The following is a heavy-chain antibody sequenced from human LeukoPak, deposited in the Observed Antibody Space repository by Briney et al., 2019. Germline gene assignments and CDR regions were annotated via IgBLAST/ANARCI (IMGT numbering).Heavy chain of an antibody. CDR1: GFTFSSYA. CDR2: ISDNGGST. CDR3: ARDVGDPRWYFDL. Sequence: GGFLRLSCAASGFTFSSYAIHWVRQAPGKGLEYVSAISDNGGSTYYADSVKGRFTISRDNSKNTLYLQMGSLRAEDMAVYYCARDVGDPRWYFDLWGRGTLVTVSS. D-gene: IGHD3-10*01. V-gene: IGHV3-64*02. J-gene: IGHJ2*01.